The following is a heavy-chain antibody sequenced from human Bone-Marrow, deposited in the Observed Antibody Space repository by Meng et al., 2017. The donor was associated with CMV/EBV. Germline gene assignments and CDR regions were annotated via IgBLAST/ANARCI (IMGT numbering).Heavy chain of an antibody. V-gene: IGHV3-74*01. CDR3: ARGRYYYGSKVRWFDP. J-gene: IGHJ5*02. CDR1: GFTFSSYW. D-gene: IGHD3-10*01. Sequence: GFTFSSYWMHWVRQAPGKGLVWVSRINSDGSSTSYADSVKGRFTISRDNAKNTLYLQMNSLRAEDTAVYYCARGRYYYGSKVRWFDPWGQGTLVTVS. CDR2: INSDGSST.